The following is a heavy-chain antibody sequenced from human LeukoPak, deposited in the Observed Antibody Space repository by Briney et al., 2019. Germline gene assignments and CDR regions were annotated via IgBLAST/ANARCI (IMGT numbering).Heavy chain of an antibody. D-gene: IGHD3-3*01. V-gene: IGHV3-7*01. CDR3: ARDGSGYLIPYYHYFMDV. J-gene: IGHJ6*03. CDR2: IKRDGSEK. CDR1: GFTFSSYW. Sequence: HPGGSLRLSCAVSGFTFSSYWMNWVRQAPGKGLEWVANIKRDGSEKYYVDSVKGRFTISRDNAKDSLYLQMNSLRAEDTAVYYCARDGSGYLIPYYHYFMDVWGKGTTVTVSS.